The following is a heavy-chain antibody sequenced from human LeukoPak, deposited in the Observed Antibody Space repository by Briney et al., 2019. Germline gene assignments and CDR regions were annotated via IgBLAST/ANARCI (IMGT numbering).Heavy chain of an antibody. CDR1: GFTFSSYS. CDR3: ASEYSGYDRD. J-gene: IGHJ4*02. CDR2: ISSSSSYI. D-gene: IGHD5-12*01. V-gene: IGHV3-21*01. Sequence: GGSLRLSCAASGFTFSSYSMNWVRQAPGKGLEWVSSISSSSSYIYYADSVKGRFTISRDNAKNSLYLQMNSLGAEDTAVYYCASEYSGYDRDWGQGTLVTVSS.